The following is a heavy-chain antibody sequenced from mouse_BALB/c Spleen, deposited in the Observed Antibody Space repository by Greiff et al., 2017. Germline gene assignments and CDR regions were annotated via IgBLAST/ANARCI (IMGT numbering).Heavy chain of an antibody. CDR1: GFNIKDTY. CDR3: ARDYGSRGFAY. CDR2: IDPANGNT. D-gene: IGHD1-1*01. Sequence: EVQGVESGAELVKPGASVKLSCTASGFNIKDTYMHWVKQRPEQGLEWIGRIDPANGNTKYDPKFQGKATITADTSSNTAYLQLSSLTSEDTAVYYCARDYGSRGFAYWGQGTLVTVSA. J-gene: IGHJ3*01. V-gene: IGHV14-3*02.